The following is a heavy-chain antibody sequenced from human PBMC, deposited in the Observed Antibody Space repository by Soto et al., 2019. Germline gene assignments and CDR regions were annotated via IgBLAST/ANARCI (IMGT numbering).Heavy chain of an antibody. D-gene: IGHD6-6*01. Sequence: QLQLQESGSGLVKPSETLSLTCAVSGGSISSGGYSWRWIRQPPGKGLEWIGYIYHSGSTYYKPSLKRLVTISVDRSKNQDSLKLSSVTAADTAVYYCARRRIAARPGEDYFDYWGQGTLVTVFS. V-gene: IGHV4-30-2*01. CDR2: IYHSGST. CDR3: ARRRIAARPGEDYFDY. J-gene: IGHJ4*02. CDR1: GGSISSGGYS.